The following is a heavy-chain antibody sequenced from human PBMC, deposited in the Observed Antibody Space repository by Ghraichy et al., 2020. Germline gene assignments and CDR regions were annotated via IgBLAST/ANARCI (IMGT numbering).Heavy chain of an antibody. D-gene: IGHD2-2*02. CDR2: INPSGGDT. Sequence: ASVKVSCKASGYTFTRYYMHWVRQAPGQGLEWMGLINPSGGDTTYAQKFQGRVTMTRDTSTSTVNMELSGLRSDDTAVYYCAKEFDNTLYHFDSWGQGTLVTVSS. J-gene: IGHJ4*02. CDR1: GYTFTRYY. V-gene: IGHV1-46*01. CDR3: AKEFDNTLYHFDS.